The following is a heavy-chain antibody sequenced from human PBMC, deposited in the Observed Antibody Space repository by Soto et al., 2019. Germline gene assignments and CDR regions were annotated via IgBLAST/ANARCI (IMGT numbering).Heavy chain of an antibody. J-gene: IGHJ4*02. Sequence: QVQLQESGPGLVKPSQTLSLTCTVSGGSISSGGYYWSWIRQHPGKGLEWIGYIYYSGSTYYNPSLKCRVTKSVDAAKSRFSLKLSAVTAAHTAVYYCAREGGDRQGFDYWGQGTLVTVSS. D-gene: IGHD4-17*01. CDR2: IYYSGST. CDR1: GGSISSGGYY. V-gene: IGHV4-31*03. CDR3: AREGGDRQGFDY.